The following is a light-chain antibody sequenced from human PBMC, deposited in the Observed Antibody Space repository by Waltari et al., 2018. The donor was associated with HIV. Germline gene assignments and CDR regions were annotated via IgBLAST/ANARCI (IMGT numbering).Light chain of an antibody. Sequence: QSVLTQPPSASGTPGQRVTISCSGSSSNIGSNYVYWYQQLPGTAPTLLIYRNNQRPSGVPDRFSGPKSGTSAALAISGLRSEDEADYYCAAWDDSLSGGFGGGTKLTVL. CDR2: RNN. CDR3: AAWDDSLSGG. CDR1: SSNIGSNY. J-gene: IGLJ3*02. V-gene: IGLV1-47*01.